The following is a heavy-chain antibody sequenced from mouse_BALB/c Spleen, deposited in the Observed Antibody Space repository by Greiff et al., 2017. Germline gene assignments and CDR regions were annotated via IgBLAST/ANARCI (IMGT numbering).Heavy chain of an antibody. Sequence: EVKLMESGGGLVQPGGSLRLSCATSGFTFTDYYMSWVRQPPGKALEWLGFIRNKANGYTTEYSASVKGRFTISRDNSQSILYLQMNTLRAEDSATYYCAREGRYEGYAMDYWGQGTSVTVSS. J-gene: IGHJ4*01. CDR2: IRNKANGYTT. V-gene: IGHV7-3*02. CDR1: GFTFTDYY. CDR3: AREGRYEGYAMDY. D-gene: IGHD2-14*01.